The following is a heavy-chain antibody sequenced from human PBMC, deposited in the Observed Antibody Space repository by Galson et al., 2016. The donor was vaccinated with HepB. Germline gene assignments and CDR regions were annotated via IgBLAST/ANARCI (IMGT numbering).Heavy chain of an antibody. CDR2: IKQDGSEE. CDR3: AGVPSGKRLDY. CDR1: GFTLSSYW. J-gene: IGHJ4*02. D-gene: IGHD4-23*01. V-gene: IGHV3-7*05. Sequence: SLRLSCAASGFTLSSYWMSWVRQAPGKGLEWVANIKQDGSEEYYVDSVKGRFTISRDNSKNTLYLQMNSLGAEDTAIYYCAGVPSGKRLDYWGQGTLVTVSS.